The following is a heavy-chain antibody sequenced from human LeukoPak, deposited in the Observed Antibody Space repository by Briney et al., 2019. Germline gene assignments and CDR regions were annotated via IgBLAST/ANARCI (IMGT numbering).Heavy chain of an antibody. J-gene: IGHJ4*02. D-gene: IGHD6-13*01. CDR3: ARNGDTSSWYRN. Sequence: GGSLRLSCAASGFTVSSNYMSWVRQAPGKGLEWVSVIHSGGSTYYADSVEGRFTISRDNSKNTLYLQMNSLRAEDTAVYYCARNGDTSSWYRNWGQGTLVTVSS. CDR1: GFTVSSNY. V-gene: IGHV3-53*01. CDR2: IHSGGST.